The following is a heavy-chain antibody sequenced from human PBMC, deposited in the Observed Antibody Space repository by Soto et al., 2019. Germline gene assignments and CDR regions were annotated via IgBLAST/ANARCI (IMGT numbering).Heavy chain of an antibody. D-gene: IGHD2-2*01. J-gene: IGHJ4*02. V-gene: IGHV2-5*02. CDR1: GFSLSTSGVG. Sequence: QITLKESGTPLVKPTQPLTLTCTFSGFSLSTSGVGVGWIRQPPGKVLEWLALIYWDDDKRYSPALKSRLTNTKDTSKNQVVLRMTNMDPVDTATYFCAKSRDAYIQFDYWGQGTPVTVSS. CDR3: AKSRDAYIQFDY. CDR2: IYWDDDK.